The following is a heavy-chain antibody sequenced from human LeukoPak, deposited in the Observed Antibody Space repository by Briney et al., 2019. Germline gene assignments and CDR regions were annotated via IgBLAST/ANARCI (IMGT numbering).Heavy chain of an antibody. V-gene: IGHV4-34*01. CDR2: INHSGSA. D-gene: IGHD2-21*01. CDR1: GGSLSGSY. CDR3: ARGRITFAQDFARESDAFDI. J-gene: IGHJ3*02. Sequence: SETLSLTCAVYGGSLSGSYWSWIRQPPGKGLEWIGEINHSGSANYNPSLKSRVTLSIDKSKNQFSLNLNSVTAADTAVYYCARGRITFAQDFARESDAFDIWGQGTMVTVSS.